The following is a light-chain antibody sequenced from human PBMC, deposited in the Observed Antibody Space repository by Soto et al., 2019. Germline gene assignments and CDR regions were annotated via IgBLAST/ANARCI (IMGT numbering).Light chain of an antibody. CDR3: SSYTSSTTVV. CDR1: SSDVGGYNY. CDR2: DVT. J-gene: IGLJ2*01. V-gene: IGLV2-14*01. Sequence: QSVLTQPASVSGSPGQSITISCTGTSSDVGGYNYVSWYQQLPGKAPKLMIYDVTNRPSGVSSRFSGSKSGNTAALTISGLQAEDEADYYWSSYTSSTTVVFGGGTKLTVL.